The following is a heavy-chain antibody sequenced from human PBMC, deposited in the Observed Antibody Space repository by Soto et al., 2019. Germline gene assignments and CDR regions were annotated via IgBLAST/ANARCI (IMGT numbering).Heavy chain of an antibody. CDR3: ARHDLRRSLGELSPLHYFDY. Sequence: QLQLQESGPGLVKPSETLSLTCTVSGGSISSSSYYWGWIRQPPGKGLEWIGSIYYSGSTYYNPSLKSRVTISVDTSKNQFSLKLSSVTAADTAVYYCARHDLRRSLGELSPLHYFDYWGQGTLVTVSS. CDR2: IYYSGST. D-gene: IGHD3-16*02. CDR1: GGSISSSSYY. J-gene: IGHJ4*02. V-gene: IGHV4-39*01.